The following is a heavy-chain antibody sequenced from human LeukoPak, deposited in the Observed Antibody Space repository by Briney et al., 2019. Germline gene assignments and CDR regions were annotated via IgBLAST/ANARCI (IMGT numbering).Heavy chain of an antibody. Sequence: SETLSLTCTVSGGSISSSSYYWGWIRQPPGKGLEWIGSIYYSGSTYYNPSLKSRVTISVDTSKNQFSLKLSSVTAADTAAYYCARPIKFDCSGGSCYGVPADAFDIWGRGTMVTVSS. CDR3: ARPIKFDCSGGSCYGVPADAFDI. CDR1: GGSISSSSYY. CDR2: IYYSGST. V-gene: IGHV4-39*01. D-gene: IGHD2-15*01. J-gene: IGHJ3*02.